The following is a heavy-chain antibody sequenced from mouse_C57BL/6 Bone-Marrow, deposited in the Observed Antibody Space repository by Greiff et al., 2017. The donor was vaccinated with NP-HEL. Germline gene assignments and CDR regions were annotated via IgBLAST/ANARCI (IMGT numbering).Heavy chain of an antibody. Sequence: VHLVESGAELARPGASVKLSCKASGYTFTSYGISWVKQRTGQGLEWIGEIYPRSGNTYYNEKFKGKATLTADKSSSTAYMELRSLTSEDSAVYFCARYNWGTFAYWGQGTLVTVSA. CDR3: ARYNWGTFAY. J-gene: IGHJ3*01. D-gene: IGHD4-1*02. CDR1: GYTFTSYG. V-gene: IGHV1-81*01. CDR2: IYPRSGNT.